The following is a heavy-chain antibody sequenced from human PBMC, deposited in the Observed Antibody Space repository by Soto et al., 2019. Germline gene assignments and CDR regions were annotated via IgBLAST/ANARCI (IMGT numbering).Heavy chain of an antibody. CDR1: GGSFSGYY. Sequence: SETLSLTCAVYGGSFSGYYWSWIRQPPGKGLEWIGEINHSGSTNYNPSLKSRVTISVDTSKNQFSLKLSSVTAADTAVYYCARGQGERQLVGPYYYYYGMDVWGQGTTVTVSS. J-gene: IGHJ6*02. CDR2: INHSGST. CDR3: ARGQGERQLVGPYYYYYGMDV. D-gene: IGHD6-13*01. V-gene: IGHV4-34*01.